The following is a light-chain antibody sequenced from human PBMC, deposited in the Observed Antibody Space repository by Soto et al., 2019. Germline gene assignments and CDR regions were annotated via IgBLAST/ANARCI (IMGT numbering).Light chain of an antibody. Sequence: QSALTQPASVSGSPGQSIAISCTGTSSDVGAYNYVSWYQQHPGKAPKLMIYEVNQRPSGVSYRFSGSKSGNTASLTISGLQAEDEADYYCNSSTTSSTVIFVGGTKLTVL. V-gene: IGLV2-14*01. CDR1: SSDVGAYNY. CDR2: EVN. CDR3: NSSTTSSTVI. J-gene: IGLJ2*01.